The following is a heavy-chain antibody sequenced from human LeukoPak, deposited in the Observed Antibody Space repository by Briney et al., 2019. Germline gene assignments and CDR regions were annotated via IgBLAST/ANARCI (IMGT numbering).Heavy chain of an antibody. V-gene: IGHV4-59*01. J-gene: IGHJ6*03. CDR3: AAFYDSSGYAIDPYYYYYMDV. Sequence: KPSETLSLTCTVSGGSISSYYWSWIRQPPGKGLEWIGYIYYTGSTNYNPSLKSRVTISVDTSKNQFSLKLSSVTAADTAVYYCAAFYDSSGYAIDPYYYYYMDVWGKGTTVTVSS. D-gene: IGHD3-22*01. CDR1: GGSISSYY. CDR2: IYYTGST.